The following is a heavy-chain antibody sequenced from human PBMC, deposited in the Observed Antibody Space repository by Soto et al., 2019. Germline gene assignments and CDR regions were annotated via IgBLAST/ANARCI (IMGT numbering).Heavy chain of an antibody. Sequence: KPSETLSLTCTVSCGSIISGGYYWSCIRQHPGKGLEWIGYIYYSGSTYYNPSLKSRVTISVDTSKNQFSLKLSSVTAADTAVYYCARDYGSSGNFDYWGQGTLVTVSS. CDR1: CGSIISGGYY. CDR3: ARDYGSSGNFDY. V-gene: IGHV4-31*03. D-gene: IGHD3-22*01. CDR2: IYYSGST. J-gene: IGHJ4*02.